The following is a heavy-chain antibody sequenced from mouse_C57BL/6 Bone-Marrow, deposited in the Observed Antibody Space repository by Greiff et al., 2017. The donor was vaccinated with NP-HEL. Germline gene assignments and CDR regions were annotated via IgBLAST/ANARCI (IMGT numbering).Heavy chain of an antibody. D-gene: IGHD1-1*01. J-gene: IGHJ1*03. CDR3: ARRADLHYCSSYQCWYFDV. V-gene: IGHV8-12*01. CDR2: IYWDDDK. Sequence: QVTLKVSGPGILQSSQTLSLTCSFSGFSLSTSGMGVSWIRQPSGKGLEWLAHIYWDDDKRYNPSLKSRLTISKDTSRNQVFLKITSVDTADTATYHCARRADLHYCSSYQCWYFDVWGTGTTVTVSS. CDR1: GFSLSTSGMG.